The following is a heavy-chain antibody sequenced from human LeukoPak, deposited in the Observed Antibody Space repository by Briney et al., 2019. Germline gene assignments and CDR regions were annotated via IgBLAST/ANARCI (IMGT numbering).Heavy chain of an antibody. J-gene: IGHJ3*02. V-gene: IGHV3-7*05. Sequence: GGSLRLSCAASGFSFSSNWMSWVRQAPGKGLEWVASIKEDGTDKNYVDSVKGRFTISRDNAKNSLYLQMNSLRAEDSAVYYCARAMDSSGWGAFDIWGQGTMVTVSS. CDR3: ARAMDSSGWGAFDI. CDR2: IKEDGTDK. CDR1: GFSFSSNW. D-gene: IGHD6-19*01.